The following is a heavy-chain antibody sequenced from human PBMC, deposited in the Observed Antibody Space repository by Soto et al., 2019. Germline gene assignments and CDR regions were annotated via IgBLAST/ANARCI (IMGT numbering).Heavy chain of an antibody. V-gene: IGHV3-33*01. CDR3: ARGNGYNYGRVDY. CDR2: IWYDGNNK. D-gene: IGHD5-18*01. Sequence: QVQLVEFGGGVVQPGRSLRLSCAASGFTFSSYGMHWVRQAPGKGLEWVAVIWYDGNNKYYADSVKGRVTISRDNSKNSLYLQMNSLRAEDTAVYYCARGNGYNYGRVDYWGQGTLVTVSS. J-gene: IGHJ4*02. CDR1: GFTFSSYG.